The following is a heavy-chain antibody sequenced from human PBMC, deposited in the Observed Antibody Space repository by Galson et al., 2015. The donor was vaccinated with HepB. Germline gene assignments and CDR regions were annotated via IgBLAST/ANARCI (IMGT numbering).Heavy chain of an antibody. D-gene: IGHD4-17*01. Sequence: SLRLSCAASGFTFSSYAMHWVRQAPGKGLEWVAVISYDGSNKYYADSVKGRFTISRDNSKNTLYLQMNSLRAEDTAVYYCARDCYGDYWFCYYYYGMDVWGQETTVTVSS. CDR2: ISYDGSNK. V-gene: IGHV3-30-3*01. CDR3: ARDCYGDYWFCYYYYGMDV. J-gene: IGHJ6*02. CDR1: GFTFSSYA.